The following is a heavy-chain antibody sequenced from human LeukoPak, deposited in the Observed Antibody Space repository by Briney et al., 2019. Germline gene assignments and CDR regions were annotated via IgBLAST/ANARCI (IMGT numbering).Heavy chain of an antibody. CDR2: SSSTTSAT. Sequence: GGSLRLSCAASGFNLIRYRMNWFRQAPGEGLEWVSYSSSTTSATYYPASVKGRFTISRDNPKNSVYLQMNTLRDEDTAVYYCARGRVGYEGDYWGRGTLVTVSS. CDR1: GFNLIRYR. V-gene: IGHV3-48*02. D-gene: IGHD5-18*01. J-gene: IGHJ4*02. CDR3: ARGRVGYEGDY.